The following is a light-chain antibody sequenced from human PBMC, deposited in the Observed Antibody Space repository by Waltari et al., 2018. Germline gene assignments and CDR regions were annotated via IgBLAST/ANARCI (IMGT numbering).Light chain of an antibody. V-gene: IGKV3-11*01. J-gene: IGKJ5*01. CDR3: QHRDK. Sequence: EVVSTQATATLSLSPGDGATLSCGASQTVSNYVAWYQLKPGHAPRLLIYDASNRATGIPARFSGSGSGTDFTLTISSLEPEDFAVYYCQHRDKFGQGTRLEIK. CDR2: DAS. CDR1: QTVSNY.